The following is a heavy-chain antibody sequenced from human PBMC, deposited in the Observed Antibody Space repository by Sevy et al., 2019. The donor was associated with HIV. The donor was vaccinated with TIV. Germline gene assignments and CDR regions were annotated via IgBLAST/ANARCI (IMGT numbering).Heavy chain of an antibody. CDR3: ARDPLRFLEGGDIYYYYGMDV. CDR2: ISYDGSNK. V-gene: IGHV3-30-3*01. CDR1: GFTFSSYA. Sequence: GGSLRLSCAASGFTFSSYAMHWVRQAPGKGLEWVAVISYDGSNKYYADSVKGRFTISRDKSKNTLYLQMNSLRAEDTAVYYCARDPLRFLEGGDIYYYYGMDVWGQRTTVTVSS. D-gene: IGHD3-3*01. J-gene: IGHJ6*02.